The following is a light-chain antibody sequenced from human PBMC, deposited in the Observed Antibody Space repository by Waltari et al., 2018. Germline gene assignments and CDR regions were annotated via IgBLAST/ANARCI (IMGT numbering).Light chain of an antibody. V-gene: IGLV2-23*02. CDR3: CSYAGTDTFWL. CDR1: SSDVGNYHL. J-gene: IGLJ2*01. CDR2: EVT. Sequence: QSALTQPASVSASPGQSLAIPCTVTSSDVGNYHLVSWYQHHPGKAPKLIIYEVTKRPSGVSDRFSGSKSGNTASLTISGLQAEDESDYYCCSYAGTDTFWLFGGGTKLTVL.